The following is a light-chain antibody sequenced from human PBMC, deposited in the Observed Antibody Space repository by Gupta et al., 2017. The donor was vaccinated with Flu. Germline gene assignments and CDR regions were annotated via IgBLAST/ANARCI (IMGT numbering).Light chain of an antibody. J-gene: IGKJ3*01. CDR2: AAS. CDR3: QQDNSFPT. V-gene: IGKV1-12*01. Sequence: DIQMTQSPSSVSASVGDRVTITCRASQGIRSWLAWYQQKPGKAPKLLIFAASTLQRGVPSRFSGSGSGTDFTLTSSSLQHEDCATYYWQQDNSFPTFGPGTXVDMK. CDR1: QGIRSW.